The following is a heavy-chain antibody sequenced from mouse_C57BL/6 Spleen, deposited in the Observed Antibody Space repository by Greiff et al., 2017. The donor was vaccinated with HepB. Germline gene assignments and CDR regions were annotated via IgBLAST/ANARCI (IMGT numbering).Heavy chain of an antibody. D-gene: IGHD1-1*01. CDR2: INPNNGGT. CDR3: ARQGAIYYYGSSPYYYAMDY. V-gene: IGHV1-26*01. CDR1: GYTFTDYY. J-gene: IGHJ4*01. Sequence: EVQLQQSGPELVKPGASVKISCKASGYTFTDYYMNWVKQSHGKSLEWIGDINPNNGGTSYNQKFKGKATLTVDKSSSTAYMELRSLTSEDSAVYYCARQGAIYYYGSSPYYYAMDYWGQGTSVTVSS.